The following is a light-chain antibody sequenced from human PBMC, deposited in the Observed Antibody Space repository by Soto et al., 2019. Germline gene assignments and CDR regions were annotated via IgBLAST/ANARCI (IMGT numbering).Light chain of an antibody. Sequence: QSALTQPASVSGSPGQSITISRTGTSSDVGGYNSVSWYQQHPGKAPKLMIYEVSNRPSGVSNRFSGSKSGNTASLTISGLQAEDEADYYCSSYTTSSTLLYVFGTGTKVTVL. V-gene: IGLV2-14*01. CDR1: SSDVGGYNS. CDR3: SSYTTSSTLLYV. J-gene: IGLJ1*01. CDR2: EVS.